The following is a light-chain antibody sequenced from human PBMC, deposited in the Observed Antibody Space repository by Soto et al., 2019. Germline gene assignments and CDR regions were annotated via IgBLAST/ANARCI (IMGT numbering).Light chain of an antibody. CDR2: DAS. Sequence: EIVLTQSPGTLSLSPGERATLSCRASQSVSSNYLAWYQQKPGQAPRLLIYDASNRASGIPARFSGSGSGTDFTLTISSLDPEDFAVYYCQQRSNWPPVTFGGGTKV. CDR3: QQRSNWPPVT. J-gene: IGKJ4*01. CDR1: QSVSSNY. V-gene: IGKV3-11*01.